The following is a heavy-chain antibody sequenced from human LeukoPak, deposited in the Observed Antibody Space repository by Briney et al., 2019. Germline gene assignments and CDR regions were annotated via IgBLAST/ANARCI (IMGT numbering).Heavy chain of an antibody. CDR1: GGTFSSYA. J-gene: IGHJ3*02. CDR3: AKMGPGALTADAFDI. V-gene: IGHV5-51*01. D-gene: IGHD1-14*01. CDR2: ISPGDSDT. Sequence: ASVKVSCKASGGTFSSYAISWVRQAPGQGLEWMGNISPGDSDTRYIPSFQGQFTISADKSITTAYLQWSSLKASDTATYYCAKMGPGALTADAFDIWGQGTTVTVSS.